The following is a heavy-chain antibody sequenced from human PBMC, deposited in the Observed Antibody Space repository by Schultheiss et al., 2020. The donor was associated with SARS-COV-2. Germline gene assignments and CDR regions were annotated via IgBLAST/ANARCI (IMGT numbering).Heavy chain of an antibody. CDR1: GFTFSSYS. V-gene: IGHV3-30*03. CDR2: ISYDGSNK. CDR3: ARPPQTVYYYYMDV. D-gene: IGHD4-17*01. J-gene: IGHJ6*03. Sequence: GGSLRLSCAASGFTFSSYSMNWVRQAPGKGLEWVAVISYDGSNKYYADSVKGRFTISRDNSKNTLYLQINSLRAEDTAVYYCARPPQTVYYYYMDVWGKGTTVTVSS.